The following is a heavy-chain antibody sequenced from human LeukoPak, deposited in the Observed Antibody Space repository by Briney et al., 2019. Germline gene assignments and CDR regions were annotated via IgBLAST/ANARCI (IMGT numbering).Heavy chain of an antibody. CDR3: ARVRRYYFGY. Sequence: GGSLRLSCAASGFTVSSNYMSWVRQAPGKGLEWVSVIYSGGSTYYADSVKGRFTISRDNSKNTLYLQMNSLRAEDTAVYYCARVRRYYFGYWGQGTLGTVSS. CDR2: IYSGGST. CDR1: GFTVSSNY. V-gene: IGHV3-66*01. J-gene: IGHJ4*02.